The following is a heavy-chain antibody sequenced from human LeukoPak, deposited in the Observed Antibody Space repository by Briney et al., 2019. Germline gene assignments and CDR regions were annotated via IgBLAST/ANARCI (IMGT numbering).Heavy chain of an antibody. V-gene: IGHV3-9*01. Sequence: PGRSLRLSCAASGFTFDNFAMHWVRQAPGKGLEWVSGITWNSRVETYTPSVKGRFTISRDNAKNSLDLQMNSLRAEDTALYHCARARYGALDAFDIWGQGTMVTVSS. J-gene: IGHJ3*02. D-gene: IGHD3-10*01. CDR2: ITWNSRVE. CDR1: GFTFDNFA. CDR3: ARARYGALDAFDI.